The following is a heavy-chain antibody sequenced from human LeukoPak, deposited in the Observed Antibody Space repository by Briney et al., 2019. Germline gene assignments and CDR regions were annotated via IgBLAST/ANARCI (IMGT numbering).Heavy chain of an antibody. CDR1: GGSISSYY. Sequence: SETLSLTCTVSGGSISSYYWSWIRQPPGKGLEWIGYIYYSGSTNYNPSLKSRVTISVDTSKNQFSLKLSSVTAADTAVYYCARDRGYGMVVWGQGTTVTVSS. V-gene: IGHV4-59*01. CDR3: ARDRGYGMVV. J-gene: IGHJ6*02. CDR2: IYYSGST.